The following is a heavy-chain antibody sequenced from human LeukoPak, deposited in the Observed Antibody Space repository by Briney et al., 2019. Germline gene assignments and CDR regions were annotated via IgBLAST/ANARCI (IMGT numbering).Heavy chain of an antibody. CDR3: VRATYYYDSSGRTDAFDI. CDR2: IYTSGST. Sequence: PSETLSLTCTVSGGSISSGSYYWSWIRQPAGKGLEWIGRIYTSGSTNYNPSLKSRVTISVDTSKNQFSLKLSSVTAADTAVNYCVRATYYYDSSGRTDAFDIWGQGTMVTVSS. V-gene: IGHV4-61*02. D-gene: IGHD3-22*01. CDR1: GGSISSGSYY. J-gene: IGHJ3*02.